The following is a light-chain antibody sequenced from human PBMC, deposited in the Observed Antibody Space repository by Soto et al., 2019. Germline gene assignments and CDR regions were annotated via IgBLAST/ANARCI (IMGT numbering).Light chain of an antibody. J-gene: IGKJ5*01. CDR2: DAS. Sequence: EIVMTPSPATLSVSPGERATLSCRASQRVSSFLAWYQQKPGQAPRLLIYDASNRATGIPARFSGSGSGTDFTLTISSLEPEDFAVYYCQQRSNWSITFGQGTRLEIK. CDR3: QQRSNWSIT. V-gene: IGKV3-11*01. CDR1: QRVSSF.